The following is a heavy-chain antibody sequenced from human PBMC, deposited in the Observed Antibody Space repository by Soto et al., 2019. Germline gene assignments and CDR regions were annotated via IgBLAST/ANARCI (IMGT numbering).Heavy chain of an antibody. J-gene: IGHJ6*02. CDR2: IYYSGST. CDR1: GGSISSYY. CDR3: ARDSEGYYGMDV. V-gene: IGHV4-59*01. Sequence: QVQLQESGPGLVKPSETLSLTCTVSGGSISSYYWSWIRQPPGKGLEWIGYIYYSGSTNYNPSLKSRVTISVDTSKNQFSLKLSSVTAADTAVYYCARDSEGYYGMDVWGQGTTVTVSS.